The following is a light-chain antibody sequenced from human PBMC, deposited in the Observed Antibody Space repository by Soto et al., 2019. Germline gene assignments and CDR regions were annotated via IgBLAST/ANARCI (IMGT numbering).Light chain of an antibody. CDR2: DAS. V-gene: IGKV1-5*01. CDR1: QSISSC. CDR3: QQYGSSPLIS. J-gene: IGKJ5*01. Sequence: DIKMTQSPSTLSASVSDRVTISCRISQSISSCLAWYQQKPGKAPQLLIYDASSLESRVPSRFSGSGSGRDFTLIISGLEPEDFAVYYCQQYGSSPLISFGQGTRLEIK.